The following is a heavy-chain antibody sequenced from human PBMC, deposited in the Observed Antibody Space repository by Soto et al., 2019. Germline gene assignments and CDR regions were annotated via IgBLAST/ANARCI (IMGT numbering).Heavy chain of an antibody. J-gene: IGHJ6*02. CDR3: AREGSVSSSDYYAYYYGMDV. D-gene: IGHD3-10*01. V-gene: IGHV3-48*03. CDR1: GFAFSNYD. CDR2: ISSSGGII. Sequence: GGSLRLSCAASGFAFSNYDINWVRQAPGKGPEWISHISSSGGIIYYADSVKGRFTISRDNAKNSLYLQMNSLRGEDTAVYYCAREGSVSSSDYYAYYYGMDVWGQGTTVTVSS.